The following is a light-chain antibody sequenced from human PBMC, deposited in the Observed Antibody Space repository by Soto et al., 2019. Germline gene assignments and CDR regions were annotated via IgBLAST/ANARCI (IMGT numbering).Light chain of an antibody. J-gene: IGKJ4*01. CDR1: QGISND. Sequence: DSQMNQSPSSLSASVRNRVTITCRASQGISNDLAWFQQRPGKVPQFLIYAASTLQPGVPSRFSGSGSGTDFTLTISSLPPEDVATYYCQNYNSAPLTFGGGTKVEIK. V-gene: IGKV1-27*01. CDR2: AAS. CDR3: QNYNSAPLT.